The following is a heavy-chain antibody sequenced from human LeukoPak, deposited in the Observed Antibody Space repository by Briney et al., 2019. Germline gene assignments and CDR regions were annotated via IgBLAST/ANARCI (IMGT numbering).Heavy chain of an antibody. CDR1: GFTFSSYS. V-gene: IGHV4-34*01. CDR3: ARVLMVRGVIITRRGYYMDV. J-gene: IGHJ6*03. Sequence: PGGSLRLSCAASGFTFSSYSMNWVRQPPGKGLEWIGEINHSGSTNYNPSLKSRVTISVDTSKNQFSLKLSSVTAADTAVYYCARVLMVRGVIITRRGYYMDVWGKGTTVTVSS. D-gene: IGHD3-10*01. CDR2: INHSGST.